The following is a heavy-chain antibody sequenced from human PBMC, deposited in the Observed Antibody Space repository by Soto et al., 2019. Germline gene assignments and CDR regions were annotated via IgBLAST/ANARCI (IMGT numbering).Heavy chain of an antibody. J-gene: IGHJ6*02. D-gene: IGHD4-4*01. CDR2: INHSGCT. CDR1: GGSFSGYY. V-gene: IGHV4-34*01. CDR3: ARGRNSNYYYYYGMDV. Sequence: QVQLQQWGAGLLKPSETLSLTCAVYGGSFSGYYWSWIRQPPGKGLEWIGEINHSGCTNYNPSLKSRVTISVDTSKNQFSLKLSSVTAADTAVYYCARGRNSNYYYYYGMDVWGQGTTVTVSS.